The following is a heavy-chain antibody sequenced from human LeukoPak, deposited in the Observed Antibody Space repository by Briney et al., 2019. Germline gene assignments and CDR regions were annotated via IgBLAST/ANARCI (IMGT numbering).Heavy chain of an antibody. D-gene: IGHD6-13*01. CDR1: GDSISSYY. Sequence: SETLSLTCTVSGDSISSYYWSWIRQPPGKGLEWIGYIYYSGSTNYNPSLKSRVTISVDTSKNQFSLKLSSVTAADTAVYYCAGLGSSSWSAPGHFDYWGQGTLVTVSS. CDR2: IYYSGST. CDR3: AGLGSSSWSAPGHFDY. J-gene: IGHJ4*02. V-gene: IGHV4-59*08.